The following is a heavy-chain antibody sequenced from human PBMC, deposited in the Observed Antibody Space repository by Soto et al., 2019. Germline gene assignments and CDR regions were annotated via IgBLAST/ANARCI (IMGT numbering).Heavy chain of an antibody. CDR2: ISAYNGNT. V-gene: IGHV1-18*01. CDR3: ARDSYYDFWSGLNYYGMYV. Sequence: ASVEVSCKASGYTFTSYGISWVRQAPGQGLEWIGWISAYNGNTNYAQKLQGRVTMTTDTSKSTAYMELRSLRSDDTAVYYCARDSYYDFWSGLNYYGMYVWGKGTTVTVSS. J-gene: IGHJ6*04. D-gene: IGHD3-3*01. CDR1: GYTFTSYG.